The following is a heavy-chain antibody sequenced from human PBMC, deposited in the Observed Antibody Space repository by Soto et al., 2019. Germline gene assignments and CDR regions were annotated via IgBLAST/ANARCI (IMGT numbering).Heavy chain of an antibody. Sequence: ASVEVSCKASGGTFSSYAISWVRQAPGQGLEWMGGIIPIFGTANYAQKFQGRVTITADESTSTAYMELSSLRSEDTAVYYCANAIAVAGVFDIWGQGTMVTVSS. V-gene: IGHV1-69*13. J-gene: IGHJ3*02. D-gene: IGHD6-19*01. CDR3: ANAIAVAGVFDI. CDR2: IIPIFGTA. CDR1: GGTFSSYA.